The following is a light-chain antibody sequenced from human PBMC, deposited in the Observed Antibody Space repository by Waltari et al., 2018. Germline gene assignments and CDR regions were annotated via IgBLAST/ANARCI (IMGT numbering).Light chain of an antibody. Sequence: DIQMTQSPSSLSASVGDRVTITCRAIQSISSYLNWYQQKPGKAPKLLIYAASSLQSGVPSMFSGSGSGTDFTLTISSLQPEDFATYYCQQSYSTPRIAFGPGTKVDIK. CDR2: AAS. CDR3: QQSYSTPRIA. CDR1: QSISSY. J-gene: IGKJ3*01. V-gene: IGKV1-39*01.